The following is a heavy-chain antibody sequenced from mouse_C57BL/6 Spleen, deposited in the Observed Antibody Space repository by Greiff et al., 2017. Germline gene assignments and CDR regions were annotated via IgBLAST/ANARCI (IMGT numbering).Heavy chain of an antibody. CDR2: ISYDGSN. D-gene: IGHD1-1*01. J-gene: IGHJ1*03. Sequence: EVKLMESGPGLVKPSQSLSLTCSVTGYSITSGYYWNWIRQFPGNKLEWMGYISYDGSNNYNPSLKNRISITRDTSKNQFFLKLNSVTTEDTATYYCASYYYGSSQPLFDVWGTGTTVTVSS. CDR3: ASYYYGSSQPLFDV. CDR1: GYSITSGYY. V-gene: IGHV3-6*01.